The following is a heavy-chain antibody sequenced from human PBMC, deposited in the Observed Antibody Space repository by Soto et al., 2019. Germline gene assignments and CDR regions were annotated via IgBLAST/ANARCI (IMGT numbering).Heavy chain of an antibody. Sequence: QVQLVQSGAEVKKPGSSVKVSCKASGGTFSSYAISWVRQAPGQGLEWMGGIIPIFGTANYAQKFQGRVTIPADETKSTAYMELSSLRSEDTAVYYCARAQTLNSSVWVFDYWGQGTLVTVSS. CDR2: IIPIFGTA. D-gene: IGHD6-19*01. CDR3: ARAQTLNSSVWVFDY. V-gene: IGHV1-69*01. CDR1: GGTFSSYA. J-gene: IGHJ4*02.